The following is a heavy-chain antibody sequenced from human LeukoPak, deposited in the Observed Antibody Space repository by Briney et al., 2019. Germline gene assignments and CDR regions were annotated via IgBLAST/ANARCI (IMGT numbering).Heavy chain of an antibody. J-gene: IGHJ4*02. CDR3: ARDGYDY. CDR1: EFSVSHNY. D-gene: IGHD1-1*01. CDR2: IHSDGTT. V-gene: IGHV3-53*01. Sequence: GGSLRLSRAVSEFSVSHNYISWVRQAPGKGLEWVSVIHSDGTTHYAASVKGRFTISRDNSKNTLYLQMNSLRAEDTAVYYCARDGYDYWGQGTLVTVSS.